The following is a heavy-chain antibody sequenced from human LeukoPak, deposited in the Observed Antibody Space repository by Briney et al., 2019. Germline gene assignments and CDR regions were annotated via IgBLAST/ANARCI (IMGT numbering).Heavy chain of an antibody. J-gene: IGHJ4*02. CDR2: ISYDGSNK. CDR1: GFTFSSYA. V-gene: IGHV3-30*14. Sequence: GGSLRLSCAASGFTFSSYAMHWVRQAPGKGLEWVAVISYDGSNKYHADSVKGRFTISRDNSKNALYLQMSSLRADDTAVYYCVRGTGYWGQGTLVTVSS. CDR3: VRGTGY.